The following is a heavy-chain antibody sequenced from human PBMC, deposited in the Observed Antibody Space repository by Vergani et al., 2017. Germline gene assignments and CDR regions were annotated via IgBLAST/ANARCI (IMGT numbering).Heavy chain of an antibody. CDR1: GGSISSYY. CDR3: ARDRDGWEPGAFDI. CDR2: IYYSGST. Sequence: QVQLQESGPGLVKPSETLSLTCTVSGGSISSYYWSWIRQPPGKGLEWIGYIYYSGSTNYNPSLKSRVTISVDTSKNQFSLKLSSVTAADTAVYYCARDRDGWEPGAFDIWGPGSLVTVSS. D-gene: IGHD1-26*01. V-gene: IGHV4-59*01. J-gene: IGHJ2*01.